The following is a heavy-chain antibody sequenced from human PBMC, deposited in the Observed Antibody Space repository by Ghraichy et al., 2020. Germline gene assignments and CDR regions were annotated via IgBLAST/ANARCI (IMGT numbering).Heavy chain of an antibody. J-gene: IGHJ4*02. CDR2: SRNKRNGYTK. D-gene: IGHD6-19*01. CDR1: GFTFSDHY. V-gene: IGHV3-72*01. CDR3: ATRIAVARGEDY. Sequence: LSLTCAASGFTFSDHYVDWVRQAPWKGLEWVGRSRNKRNGYTKEYAASVEGRFTISRDDSKSSVYLQMNSLKTEDTAVYYCATRIAVARGEDYWGQGTLVTVSS.